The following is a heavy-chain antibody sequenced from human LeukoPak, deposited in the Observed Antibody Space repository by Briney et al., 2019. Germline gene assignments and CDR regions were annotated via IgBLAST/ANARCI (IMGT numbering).Heavy chain of an antibody. CDR2: IYYSGST. V-gene: IGHV4-31*03. CDR1: GGSISSGGYY. CDR3: ARVWRRGYSGYD. D-gene: IGHD5-12*01. J-gene: IGHJ4*02. Sequence: SQTLSLTCTVSGGSISSGGYYWSWIRQHPGKGLEWIGYIYYSGSTYYNPSLKSRVTISVDTSKNQFSLKLSSVTAADTAVYYCARVWRRGYSGYDWGQGTLVTVSS.